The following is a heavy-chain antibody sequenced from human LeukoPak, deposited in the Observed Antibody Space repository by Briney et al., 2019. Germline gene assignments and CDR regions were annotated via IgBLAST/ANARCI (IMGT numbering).Heavy chain of an antibody. CDR2: IYYSGST. CDR3: AMIVNWGSSAFDI. V-gene: IGHV4-59*01. CDR1: GGSISSYY. Sequence: SETLSLTCTVSGGSISSYYWSWIRQPPGKGLEWIGYIYYSGSTNYNPSLKSRVTISVDTSKNQFSLKLSSVTAADTAVYYCAMIVNWGSSAFDIWGQGTMVTVSS. D-gene: IGHD7-27*01. J-gene: IGHJ3*02.